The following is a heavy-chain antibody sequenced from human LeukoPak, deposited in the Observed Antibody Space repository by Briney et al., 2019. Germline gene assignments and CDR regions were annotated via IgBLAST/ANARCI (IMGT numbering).Heavy chain of an antibody. D-gene: IGHD6-13*01. J-gene: IGHJ4*02. CDR2: IYSGGST. Sequence: PGGSLRLSCAASGFTVSSNYMSWVRQAPGKGLEWVSVIYSGGSTYYADSVKGRFTISRDNSKNTLYLQMNSLRAEDTAVYYCARNLAAAGTDYFDYWGQGTLVTVSS. CDR1: GFTVSSNY. CDR3: ARNLAAAGTDYFDY. V-gene: IGHV3-66*01.